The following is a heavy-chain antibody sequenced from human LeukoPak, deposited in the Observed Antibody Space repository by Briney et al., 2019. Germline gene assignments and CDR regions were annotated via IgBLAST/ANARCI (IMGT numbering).Heavy chain of an antibody. Sequence: SETLFLTCAVYGGPFSGYYWSWIRQPPGKGLEWIGEINHSGSTNYNPSLKSRVTISVDTSKNQFSLKLSSVTAADTAVYYCARAEPWIHQQFDYWGQGTLVTVSS. CDR1: GGPFSGYY. V-gene: IGHV4-34*01. D-gene: IGHD5-12*01. J-gene: IGHJ4*02. CDR3: ARAEPWIHQQFDY. CDR2: INHSGST.